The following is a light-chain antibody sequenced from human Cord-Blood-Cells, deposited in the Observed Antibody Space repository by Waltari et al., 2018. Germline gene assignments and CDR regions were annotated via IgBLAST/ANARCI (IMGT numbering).Light chain of an antibody. CDR2: GAS. CDR1: QSVSSSY. J-gene: IGKJ5*01. CDR3: QQYGSSPIT. Sequence: EIVLTQSPGTLSLYPGERATLSCRASQSVSSSYLACYQQKPGQAPRLLIYGASSRATGIPDRFRCSRSGTDFTLTISRLEPEDFAVYYCQQYGSSPITFGQGTRLEIK. V-gene: IGKV3-20*01.